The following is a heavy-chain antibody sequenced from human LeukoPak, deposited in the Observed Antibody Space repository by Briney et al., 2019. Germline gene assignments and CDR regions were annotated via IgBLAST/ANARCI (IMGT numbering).Heavy chain of an antibody. CDR2: IRYDGSNK. CDR1: GFTFSSYG. J-gene: IGHJ4*02. V-gene: IGHV3-30*02. D-gene: IGHD2-2*01. Sequence: GGSLRLSCAASGFTFSSYGMHWVRQAPGKGLEWVAFIRYDGSNKYYADSVKGRFTISRENSKNTLYLQMNSLRAEDTAVYYCAKDSPGIVVVPAETYFDYWGQGTLVTVSS. CDR3: AKDSPGIVVVPAETYFDY.